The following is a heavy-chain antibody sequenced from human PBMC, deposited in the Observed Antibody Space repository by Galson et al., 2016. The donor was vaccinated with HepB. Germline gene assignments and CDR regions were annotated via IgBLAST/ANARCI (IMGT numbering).Heavy chain of an antibody. V-gene: IGHV1-46*01. Sequence: SVKVSCKASGVIFSIYTITWIRQAPGQGLEWMGIINPSGGSTSYAQKFQGRVTVTRDTSTSTVYMELSSLRSEDTAVYYCARGTGTGGYFDYWGQGTLVTVSS. CDR3: ARGTGTGGYFDY. J-gene: IGHJ4*02. D-gene: IGHD3/OR15-3a*01. CDR1: GVIFSIYT. CDR2: INPSGGST.